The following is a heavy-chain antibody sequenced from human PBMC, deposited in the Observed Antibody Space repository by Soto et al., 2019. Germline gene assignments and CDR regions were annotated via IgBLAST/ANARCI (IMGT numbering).Heavy chain of an antibody. CDR3: ARRAPIVVVPAAIWVSGFDP. V-gene: IGHV1-2*02. CDR2: INPNSGGT. D-gene: IGHD2-2*01. Sequence: ASVKVSCKASGYTFTGYYMHWVRQAPGQGLEWMGWINPNSGGTNYAQKFQGRVTMTRDTSISTAYMEPSRLRSDDTAVYYCARRAPIVVVPAAIWVSGFDPWGQGTLVTVSS. CDR1: GYTFTGYY. J-gene: IGHJ5*02.